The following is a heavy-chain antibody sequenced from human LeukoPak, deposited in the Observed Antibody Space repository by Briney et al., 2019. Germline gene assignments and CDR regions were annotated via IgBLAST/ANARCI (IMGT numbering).Heavy chain of an antibody. Sequence: SETPSLTCTVSGGSISSYYWSWIRQPAGKGLEWIGRIYTSGSTNYNPSLKSRVTMSVDTSKNQFSLKLSSVTAADTAVYYCARGRRLAGYYYYGMDVWGQGTTVTVSS. V-gene: IGHV4-4*07. CDR1: GGSISSYY. CDR2: IYTSGST. D-gene: IGHD3-9*01. J-gene: IGHJ6*02. CDR3: ARGRRLAGYYYYGMDV.